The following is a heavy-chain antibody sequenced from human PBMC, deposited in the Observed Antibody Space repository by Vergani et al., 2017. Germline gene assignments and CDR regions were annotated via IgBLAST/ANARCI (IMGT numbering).Heavy chain of an antibody. J-gene: IGHJ6*02. CDR3: ARPAGGAQKGGKYYYYGMDV. D-gene: IGHD6-19*01. CDR1: GYTFTSYG. V-gene: IGHV1-18*01. CDR2: ISAYNGNT. Sequence: QVQLVQSGAEVQKPGASVKVSCKASGYTFTSYGISWVRQAPGQGLEWMGWISAYNGNTNYAQKLQGRVTMTTDTSTSTAYMELRSLRSDDTAVYYCARPAGGAQKGGKYYYYGMDVWGQGTTVTVSS.